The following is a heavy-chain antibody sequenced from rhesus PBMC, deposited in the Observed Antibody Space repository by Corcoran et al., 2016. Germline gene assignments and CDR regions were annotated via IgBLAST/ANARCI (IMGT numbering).Heavy chain of an antibody. CDR2: VDPEDGEA. CDR1: GYTFTDSY. Sequence: EVQLVQSGAEVKKPGASVKFSCQAFGYTFTDSYLHWVRPAPGKGLEGMGRVDPEDGEAIHAQKFQDRVTITADTSTDTAYMELSSLRSEDTAVYYCATVAAPASFDYWGQGVLVTVSS. J-gene: IGHJ4*01. V-gene: IGHV1-111*02. D-gene: IGHD4-29*01. CDR3: ATVAAPASFDY.